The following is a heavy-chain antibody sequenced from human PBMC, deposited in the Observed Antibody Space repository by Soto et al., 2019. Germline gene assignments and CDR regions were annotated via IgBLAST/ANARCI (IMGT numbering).Heavy chain of an antibody. CDR2: IYPGDSDT. CDR3: ARVAAAGKDGGSDLDY. V-gene: IGHV5-51*01. J-gene: IGHJ4*02. D-gene: IGHD6-13*01. CDR1: GYSFTSYW. Sequence: GESLKISCKGSGYSFTSYWIGWVRQMPGKGLEWMGIIYPGDSDTRYSPSFQGQVTISADKSISTAYLQWSSLKASDTAMYYCARVAAAGKDGGSDLDYWGQGTLVTVSS.